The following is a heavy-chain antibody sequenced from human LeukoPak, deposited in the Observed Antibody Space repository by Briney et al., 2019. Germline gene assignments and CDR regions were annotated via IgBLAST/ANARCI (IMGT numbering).Heavy chain of an antibody. J-gene: IGHJ4*02. CDR1: GGSINSYY. D-gene: IGHD1-20*01. CDR3: ARAPNWNYFDD. V-gene: IGHV4-59*01. CDR2: IYHSGST. Sequence: SETLSLTCTVSGGSINSYYWSWIRQPPGKGLEWIGYIYHSGSTNYNPSLKSRVTISVDTSKNQFSLKVSSVTAADTAVYFCARAPNWNYFDDWGQGTLVTASS.